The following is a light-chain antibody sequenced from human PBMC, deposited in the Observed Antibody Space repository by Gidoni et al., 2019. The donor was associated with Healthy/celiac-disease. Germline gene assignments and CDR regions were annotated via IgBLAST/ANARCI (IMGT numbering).Light chain of an antibody. CDR3: QQYDNLPRFT. J-gene: IGKJ3*01. CDR2: DAS. V-gene: IGKV1-33*01. CDR1: QDISNY. Sequence: DIQMTQSPSSLSAYVGDRVTITCQASQDISNYLNWYQQKPGKAPKLLIYDASNLETGVPSRFSGSGSGTDFTFTISSLQPEVIATYYCQQYDNLPRFTFGPGTKVDIK.